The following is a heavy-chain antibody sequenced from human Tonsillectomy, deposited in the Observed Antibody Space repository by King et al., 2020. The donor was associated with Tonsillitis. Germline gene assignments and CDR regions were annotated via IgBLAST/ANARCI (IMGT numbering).Heavy chain of an antibody. D-gene: IGHD3-22*01. CDR1: GFTFGDYA. V-gene: IGHV3-49*03. CDR2: IRSKAYGGTT. CDR3: TRAADYYDSSCYSGNYFDY. J-gene: IGHJ4*02. Sequence: QLVQSGGGLVQPGRSLRLSCTASGFTFGDYAMSWFRQVPGKGLEWVGFIRSKAYGGTTEDAASVKGRFTISRDDSKSIAYLQMDSLKTEDTAVYYCTRAADYYDSSCYSGNYFDYWGQGTLVTVSS.